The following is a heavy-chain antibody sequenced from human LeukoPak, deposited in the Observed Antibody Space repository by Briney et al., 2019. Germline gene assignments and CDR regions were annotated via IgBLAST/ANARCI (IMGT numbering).Heavy chain of an antibody. CDR3: AKSVVVITFRFDD. CDR1: GFTFNSYA. D-gene: IGHD2-15*01. J-gene: IGHJ4*02. CDR2: ISTTGDRT. V-gene: IGHV3-23*01. Sequence: GGSLRLSCAASGFTFNSYAMIWVRQAPGKGLESISSISTTGDRTYYADSVKGRFAISRGNSKNTLYLQMNSLRADDTAVYYCAKSVVVITFRFDDWGQGALVTVSS.